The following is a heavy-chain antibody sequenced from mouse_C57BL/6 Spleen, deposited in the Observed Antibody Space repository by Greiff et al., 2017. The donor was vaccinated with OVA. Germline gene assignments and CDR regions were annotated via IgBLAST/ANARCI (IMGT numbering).Heavy chain of an antibody. J-gene: IGHJ2*01. CDR1: GYTFTDYY. CDR3: ARGGLAYYFDY. V-gene: IGHV1-26*01. CDR2: INPNNGGT. D-gene: IGHD3-3*01. Sequence: EVQLQQSGPELVKPGASVKISCKASGYTFTDYYMNWVKQSHGKSLEWIGDINPNNGGTSYNQKFKGKATLTVDKSSRTAYMELRSLTSEDSAVYYCARGGLAYYFDYWGQGTTLTVSS.